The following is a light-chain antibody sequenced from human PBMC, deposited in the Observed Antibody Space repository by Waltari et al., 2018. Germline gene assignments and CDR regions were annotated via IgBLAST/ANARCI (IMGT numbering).Light chain of an antibody. Sequence: QSILTPQTSVSGAPGQRVTISCTGSSSNIGAGHDVHWYQAFPGTAPKLLIYGNDKRPSGVPDRFSGSKSGSPASLAINGLRAEDEADYYCQSFDSNVRGGVVFGGGTKVTVL. V-gene: IGLV1-40*01. J-gene: IGLJ3*02. CDR2: GND. CDR1: SSNIGAGHD. CDR3: QSFDSNVRGGVV.